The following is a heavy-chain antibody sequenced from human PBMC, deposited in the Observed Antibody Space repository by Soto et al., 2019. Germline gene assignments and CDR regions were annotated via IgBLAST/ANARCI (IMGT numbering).Heavy chain of an antibody. V-gene: IGHV3-30-3*01. D-gene: IGHD3-10*01. CDR3: ARVGWGVEMATPLDY. CDR2: ISYDGSNK. CDR1: GFTFSSYA. Sequence: QVQLVESGGGVVQPGRSLRLSCAASGFTFSSYAMHWVRQAPGKGLEWVAVISYDGSNKYYADSVKGRFTISRDNSKNTVYLKMNSLRAEDTVVYYCARVGWGVEMATPLDYGGRGPLVPVSS. J-gene: IGHJ4*02.